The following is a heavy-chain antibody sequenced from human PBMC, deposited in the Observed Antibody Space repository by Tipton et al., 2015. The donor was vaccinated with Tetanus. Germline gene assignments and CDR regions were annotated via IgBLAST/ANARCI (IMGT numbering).Heavy chain of an antibody. Sequence: TLSLTCSVSGDSISSDSFFWGWIRQPPGKGLEWIASMSHNGRTHYNPSLKSRVTISVDTSKNQFSLEVRSVTAADTAVYYCARDKLHSTGGYYSDSWGQGILVTVSS. V-gene: IGHV4-39*02. CDR1: GDSISSDSFF. CDR3: ARDKLHSTGGYYSDS. CDR2: MSHNGRT. J-gene: IGHJ4*02. D-gene: IGHD2-8*02.